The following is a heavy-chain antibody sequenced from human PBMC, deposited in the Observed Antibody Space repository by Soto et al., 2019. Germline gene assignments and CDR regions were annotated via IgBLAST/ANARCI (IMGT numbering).Heavy chain of an antibody. CDR3: ARENYYGSGKPLDYYLDV. CDR1: GFTFSSYS. Sequence: PGGSLRLSCAASGFTFSSYSMNWVRQAPGKGQEGVSYISSSSSTIYYADSVKGRFTTSRDNAKTPLYLQMNSLRAEDTAVYYCARENYYGSGKPLDYYLDVWGKETTVTVPS. D-gene: IGHD3-10*01. V-gene: IGHV3-48*01. CDR2: ISSSSSTI. J-gene: IGHJ6*03.